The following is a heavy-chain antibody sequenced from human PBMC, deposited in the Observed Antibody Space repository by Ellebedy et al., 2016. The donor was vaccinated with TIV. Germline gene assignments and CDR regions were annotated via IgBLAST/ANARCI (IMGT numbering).Heavy chain of an antibody. CDR2: IYYSGST. CDR3: ARVQIWGDYYFDY. J-gene: IGHJ4*02. D-gene: IGHD2-21*02. Sequence: MPGGSLRLSCTVSGGSISSYYWSWIRQPPGKGLEWIAYIYYSGSTNYNPSLMSRVTISVGTSKNQFSLKLSSVTAADTAVYYCARVQIWGDYYFDYWGQGTLVTVSS. CDR1: GGSISSYY. V-gene: IGHV4-59*08.